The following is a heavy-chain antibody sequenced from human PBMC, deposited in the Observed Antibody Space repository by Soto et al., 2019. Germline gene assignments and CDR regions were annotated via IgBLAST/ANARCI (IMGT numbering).Heavy chain of an antibody. CDR3: ARVKYDYGSGSYSRIDY. V-gene: IGHV1-18*01. CDR1: GYTFTSYG. D-gene: IGHD3-10*01. Sequence: VKVSCNASGYTFTSYGISWVRQAPGQGLEWMGWISAYNGNTNYAQKLQGRVTMTADTSTSTAYMELSSLRSDDTAGYYCARVKYDYGSGSYSRIDYRGPGALITLFS. CDR2: ISAYNGNT. J-gene: IGHJ4*02.